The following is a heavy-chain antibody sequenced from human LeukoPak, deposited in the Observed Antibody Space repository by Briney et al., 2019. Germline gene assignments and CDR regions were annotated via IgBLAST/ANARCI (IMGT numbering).Heavy chain of an antibody. CDR2: INHSGST. V-gene: IGHV4-34*01. CDR1: GGSFSGYY. J-gene: IGHJ4*02. D-gene: IGHD6-13*01. Sequence: SETLSLTCAVYGGSFSGYYWSWIRQPPGKGLEWIGEINHSGSTSYNPSLKSRVTISVDTSKNQFSLKLSSVTAADTAVYYCARGSIAEADSFDYWGQGTLVTVSS. CDR3: ARGSIAEADSFDY.